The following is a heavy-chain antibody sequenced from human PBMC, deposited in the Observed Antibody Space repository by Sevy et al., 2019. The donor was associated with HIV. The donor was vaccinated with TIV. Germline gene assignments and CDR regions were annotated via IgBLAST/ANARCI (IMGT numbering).Heavy chain of an antibody. D-gene: IGHD6-19*01. V-gene: IGHV3-30*04. Sequence: GGSLRLSCVASGFSFRDYALHWVRQGPGKGLEWVAVVSFDGGNKYYPDSVKGRFTVSRDNSKNTLFLQMDSLRGEDTAVYYCARGAYSSGLRFDYWGQGTLVTVSS. CDR1: GFSFRDYA. J-gene: IGHJ4*02. CDR3: ARGAYSSGLRFDY. CDR2: VSFDGGNK.